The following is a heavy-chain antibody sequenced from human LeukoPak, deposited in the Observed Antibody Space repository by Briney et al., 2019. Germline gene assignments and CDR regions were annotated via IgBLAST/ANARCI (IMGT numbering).Heavy chain of an antibody. CDR1: GYTFTSYG. J-gene: IGHJ4*02. CDR2: ISAYNGNT. D-gene: IGHD2-2*02. V-gene: IGHV1-18*01. Sequence: ASVKLSCKASGYTFTSYGISWVRQAPGQGLEWMGWISAYNGNTNYAQKLQGRVTMTTDTSTSTAYMELRSLRSDDTAVYYCARDMAYCSSTSCYTNFDYWGQGTLVTVSS. CDR3: ARDMAYCSSTSCYTNFDY.